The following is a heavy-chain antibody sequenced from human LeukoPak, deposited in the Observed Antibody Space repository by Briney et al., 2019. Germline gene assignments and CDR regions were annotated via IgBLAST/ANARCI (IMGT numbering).Heavy chain of an antibody. CDR3: AKRLKACDL. V-gene: IGHV3-23*01. CDR2: SSGSGGST. D-gene: IGHD2-8*01. Sequence: PGGSLRLSSAASGFTFISYAMSWVRQAPGKGLEWVSGSSGSGGSTYYADSVKGRFTISRDNSKNTLYPQMNGLRAVDTGVYYCAKRLKACDLWGQGTMVTVSS. J-gene: IGHJ3*01. CDR1: GFTFISYA.